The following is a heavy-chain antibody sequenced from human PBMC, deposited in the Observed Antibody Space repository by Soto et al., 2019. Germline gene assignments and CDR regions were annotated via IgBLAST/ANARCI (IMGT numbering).Heavy chain of an antibody. CDR3: DRNTYYYYMDV. J-gene: IGHJ6*03. CDR1: GGTFSSYT. V-gene: IGHV1-69*02. CDR2: IIPILGIA. Sequence: QVQLVQSGAEVKKPGSSVKVSCKASGGTFSSYTISWVRQAPGQGLEWMGRIIPILGIANYAQKFQGRVTITEDKSTSTDYMELSSLRSEDTAVYYCDRNTYYYYMDVWGKGTTVTVSS.